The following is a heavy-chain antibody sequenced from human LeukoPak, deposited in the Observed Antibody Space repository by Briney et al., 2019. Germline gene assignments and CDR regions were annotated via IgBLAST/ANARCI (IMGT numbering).Heavy chain of an antibody. J-gene: IGHJ5*02. Sequence: SVKVSCKACGGTFSSYAISWVRQAPGQGLEWMGGIIPIFGTANYAQKFQGRVTITADESTSTAYMELSSLRSEDTAVYYCARGAVEYQLLSGWFDPWGQGTLVTVSS. D-gene: IGHD2-2*01. CDR1: GGTFSSYA. CDR3: ARGAVEYQLLSGWFDP. V-gene: IGHV1-69*13. CDR2: IIPIFGTA.